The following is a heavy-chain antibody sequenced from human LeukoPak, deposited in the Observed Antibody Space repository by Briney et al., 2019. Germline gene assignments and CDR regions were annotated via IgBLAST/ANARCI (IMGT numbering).Heavy chain of an antibody. CDR2: MNEYGSEI. Sequence: GGSLRLSCAVSGFTFSGFSMSWVRQAPGKGLEWVAKMNEYGSEIFYVDSVKGRFTISRDNAKNSLYLQMNRLRAEDTAVYYCAKCILTGYYKGYMDVWGKGTTVTISS. D-gene: IGHD3-9*01. V-gene: IGHV3-7*01. CDR1: GFTFSGFS. CDR3: AKCILTGYYKGYMDV. J-gene: IGHJ6*03.